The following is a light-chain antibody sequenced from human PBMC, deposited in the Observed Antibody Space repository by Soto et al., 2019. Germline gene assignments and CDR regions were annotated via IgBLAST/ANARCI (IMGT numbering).Light chain of an antibody. V-gene: IGKV3-20*01. Sequence: EIVLTQSPGTLSLSPGERATLSCRASQSLSSSYLAWYQQKRCQAPRLLIYGASSRATGIPDRFSGSGSGTDFTLTISRLEPEDFAVYYCQQYGTSPTFGQGTKVEIK. J-gene: IGKJ1*01. CDR1: QSLSSSY. CDR3: QQYGTSPT. CDR2: GAS.